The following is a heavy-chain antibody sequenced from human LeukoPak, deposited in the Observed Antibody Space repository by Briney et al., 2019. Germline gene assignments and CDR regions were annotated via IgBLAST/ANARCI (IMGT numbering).Heavy chain of an antibody. CDR3: ARLGCCSGGSTRGTYIFDY. Sequence: SVKVSCKASGYTFTSYGISWVRQAPGQGLEWMGGIIPIFGTANYAQKFQGRVTITADESTGTAYMELSSLRSEDTAVYYCARLGCCSGGSTRGTYIFDYWGQGTLVTASS. V-gene: IGHV1-69*13. D-gene: IGHD2-15*01. J-gene: IGHJ4*02. CDR1: GYTFTSYG. CDR2: IIPIFGTA.